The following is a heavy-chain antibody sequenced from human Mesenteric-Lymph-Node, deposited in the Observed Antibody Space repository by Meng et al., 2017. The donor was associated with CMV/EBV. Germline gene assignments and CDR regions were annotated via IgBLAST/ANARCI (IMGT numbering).Heavy chain of an antibody. J-gene: IGHJ6*02. CDR2: ISNSGST. CDR1: GGSIRSFH. V-gene: IGHV4-59*01. D-gene: IGHD3-10*01. CDR3: ARGRVYYYGWNPPYGMDV. Sequence: SETLSLTCTVSGGSIRSFHWTWIQQPPGKGLERIGYISNSGSTNYNPSLKSRLTMTVDASQNQFSLNVSSGTAADTAVYYCARGRVYYYGWNPPYGMDVWGQGTTVTVSS.